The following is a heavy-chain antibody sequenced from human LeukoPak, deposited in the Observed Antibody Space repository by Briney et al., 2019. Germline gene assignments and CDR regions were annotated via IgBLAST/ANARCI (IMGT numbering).Heavy chain of an antibody. J-gene: IGHJ4*02. Sequence: GSLRLSCAASGFTFSSYAMSWVRPAPGEGLEWGSAISGSGGSTYYADSVKGRFTVSRDNSKNTLYLQMNSLRAEGPAVYSCATRPITMIVVVPWGYFDYWGQGTLVTVSS. D-gene: IGHD3-22*01. CDR3: ATRPITMIVVVPWGYFDY. V-gene: IGHV3-23*01. CDR2: ISGSGGST. CDR1: GFTFSSYA.